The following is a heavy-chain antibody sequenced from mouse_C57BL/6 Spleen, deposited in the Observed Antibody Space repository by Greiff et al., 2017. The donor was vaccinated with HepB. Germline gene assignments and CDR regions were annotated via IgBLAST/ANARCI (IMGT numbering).Heavy chain of an antibody. J-gene: IGHJ2*01. D-gene: IGHD4-1*01. CDR1: GYSITSGYY. V-gene: IGHV3-6*01. CDR2: ISYDGSN. Sequence: EVKLMESGPGLVKPSQSLSLTCSVTGYSITSGYYWNWIRQFPGNKLEWMGYISYDGSNNYNPSLKNRISITRDTSKNQFFLKLNSVTTEDTATYYCAREENWVDYWGQGTTLTVSS. CDR3: AREENWVDY.